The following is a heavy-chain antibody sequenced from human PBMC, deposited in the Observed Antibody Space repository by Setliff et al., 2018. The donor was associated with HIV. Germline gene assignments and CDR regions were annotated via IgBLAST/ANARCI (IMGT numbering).Heavy chain of an antibody. CDR2: INYRGNT. D-gene: IGHD3-10*01. CDR3: ASLDGSESPYIYYYYMDV. J-gene: IGHJ6*03. Sequence: SETLSLTCTVSGGSISTSRYYWGWIRQPPGKGLEWIGSINYRGNTYYNPSLKSRAAKSVDTSKNQISLKLSPGTAADAAVYYCASLDGSESPYIYYYYMDVWGKGTAVTGSS. CDR1: GGSISTSRYY. V-gene: IGHV4-39*01.